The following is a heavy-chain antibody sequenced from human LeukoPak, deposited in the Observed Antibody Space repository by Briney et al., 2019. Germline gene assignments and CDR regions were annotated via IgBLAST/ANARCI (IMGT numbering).Heavy chain of an antibody. D-gene: IGHD3-22*01. Sequence: PSETLSLTCTVSGGSISSYYWSWIRQPPGKGLEWIGYIYYSGSTNYNPSLKGQVTISVDTSKNHFSLKLSSVTAADTAVYYCARGRYDKGQYYFDCWGQGTLVTVSS. V-gene: IGHV4-59*01. J-gene: IGHJ4*02. CDR2: IYYSGST. CDR1: GGSISSYY. CDR3: ARGRYDKGQYYFDC.